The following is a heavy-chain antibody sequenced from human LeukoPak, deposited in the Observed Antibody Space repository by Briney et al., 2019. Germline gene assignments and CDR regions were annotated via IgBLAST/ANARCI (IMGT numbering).Heavy chain of an antibody. Sequence: ASVKVSCKASGYAFTGYYMQWVREAPGQGLEWMGWINPNSGGTNYAQKFQGRVTMTMDTSISTAYMELSRLRSDDTAVYYCARSGNYYEYHWGQGTLVTVSS. CDR2: INPNSGGT. D-gene: IGHD3-22*01. V-gene: IGHV1-2*02. CDR3: ARSGNYYEYH. J-gene: IGHJ5*02. CDR1: GYAFTGYY.